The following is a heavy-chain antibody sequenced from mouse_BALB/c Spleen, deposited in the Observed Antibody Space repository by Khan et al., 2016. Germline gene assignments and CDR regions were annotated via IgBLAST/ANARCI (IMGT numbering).Heavy chain of an antibody. D-gene: IGHD2-14*01. CDR1: GYSITSGYS. Sequence: EVQLQESGPDLVKPSQSLSLTCTVTGYSITSGYSWHWIRQFPGNKLEWMGYITYSGSTSYNPSLKSRISITRDTSKNQFFLQLNSVTTEDTATYYCASDPVGPTGFDYWGQGTTLTVSS. V-gene: IGHV3-1*02. J-gene: IGHJ2*01. CDR2: ITYSGST. CDR3: ASDPVGPTGFDY.